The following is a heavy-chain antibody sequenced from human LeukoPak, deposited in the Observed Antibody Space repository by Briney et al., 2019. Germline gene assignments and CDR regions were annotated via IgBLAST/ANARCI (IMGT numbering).Heavy chain of an antibody. CDR3: AKQGTGSYLDH. J-gene: IGHJ4*02. CDR1: GFSFSTYA. D-gene: IGHD2-8*02. Sequence: AGGSLRLSCAASGFSFSTYAMSWVRQAPGTGLEWVSSIGGGGTNTYYADSVKGRFTISRDNSKNTLYLQMNSLRAEDTAVYYCAKQGTGSYLDHWGQGTLVTVSS. CDR2: IGGGGTNT. V-gene: IGHV3-23*01.